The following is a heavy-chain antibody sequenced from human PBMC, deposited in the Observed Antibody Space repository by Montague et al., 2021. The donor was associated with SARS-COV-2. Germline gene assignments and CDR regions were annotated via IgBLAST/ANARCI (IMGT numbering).Heavy chain of an antibody. CDR1: GGSLSNNY. CDR3: ARVPLYFEGFVS. Sequence: SETLSLTCAVLGGSLSNNYWTWVRQPPGKGLEWIGEVNQSGGTTHYNPSLKCRVKISVDRSSNQMSLNLESVTAADTAVYYCARVPLYFEGFVSWGPGILVAVSS. J-gene: IGHJ5*02. CDR2: VNQSGGT. V-gene: IGHV4-34*01. D-gene: IGHD3-9*01.